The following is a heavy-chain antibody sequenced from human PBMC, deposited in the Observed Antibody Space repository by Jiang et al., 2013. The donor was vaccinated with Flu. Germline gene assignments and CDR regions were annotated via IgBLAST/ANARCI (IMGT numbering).Heavy chain of an antibody. J-gene: IGHJ6*02. D-gene: IGHD2-2*01. V-gene: IGHV4-59*01. CDR1: GGSISSYY. CDR2: IYYSGST. Sequence: LLKPSETLSLTCTVSGGSISSYYWSWIRQPPGKGLEWIGYIYYSGSTNYNPSLKSRVTISVDTSKNQFSLKLSSVTAADTAVYYCARVPAVPAANYYYYGMDVWGQGTTVTVSS. CDR3: ARVPAVPAANYYYYGMDV.